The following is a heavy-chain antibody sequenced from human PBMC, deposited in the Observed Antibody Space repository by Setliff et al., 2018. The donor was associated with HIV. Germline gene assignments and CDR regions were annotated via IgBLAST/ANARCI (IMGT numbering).Heavy chain of an antibody. J-gene: IGHJ4*02. D-gene: IGHD3-9*01. V-gene: IGHV1-2*02. CDR1: GYRFTDFY. CDR2: INPKSGAT. CDR3: ARGAEELAINPPSFDYYFDY. Sequence: EASVKVSCKTFGYRFTDFYVNWVRQAPGQGLEWMGWINPKSGATKNAQKFQGRVTMTRDTSISTVYMELSSLRSDDTALYFCARGAEELAINPPSFDYYFDYWGQGTPVTVSS.